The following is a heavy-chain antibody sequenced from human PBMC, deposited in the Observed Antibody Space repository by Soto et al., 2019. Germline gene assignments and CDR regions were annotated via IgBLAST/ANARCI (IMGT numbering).Heavy chain of an antibody. J-gene: IGHJ5*02. CDR1: GYNFTDYA. CDR3: AVVFYYYGSGSDS. D-gene: IGHD3-10*01. CDR2: INPDNSNT. Sequence: QVQLVQSGAEVKKPGASVKVPCTASGYNFTDYALHWVRQAPGQGLEWMGWINPDNSNTKYSQKFQGRVTISSDTSANTAYMELRSLTSEDTAVYYCAVVFYYYGSGSDSWGQGTLVIASS. V-gene: IGHV1-3*01.